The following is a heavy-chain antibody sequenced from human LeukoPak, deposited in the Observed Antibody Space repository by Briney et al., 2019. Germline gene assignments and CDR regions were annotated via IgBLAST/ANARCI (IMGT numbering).Heavy chain of an antibody. CDR1: GYTFTSYG. D-gene: IGHD3-22*01. CDR2: ISAYNGNT. Sequence: GASVKVSCKASGYTFTSYGISWVRQAPGQGLEWMGWISAYNGNTNYAQKLQGRVTMTTDTSTSTAYMELRSLRSDDTAVYYCARDKKGSGYPEEYNWFDPWGQGTLVTVSS. V-gene: IGHV1-18*01. J-gene: IGHJ5*02. CDR3: ARDKKGSGYPEEYNWFDP.